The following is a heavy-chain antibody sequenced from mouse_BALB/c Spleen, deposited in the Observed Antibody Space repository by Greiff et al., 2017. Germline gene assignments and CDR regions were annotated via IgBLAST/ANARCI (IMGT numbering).Heavy chain of an antibody. J-gene: IGHJ4*01. Sequence: QVQLKQSGPGLVAPSQSLSITCTVSGFSLTSYGVHWVRQPPGKGLEWLGVIWAGGSTNYNSALMSRLSISKDNSKSQVFLKMNSLQTDDTAMYYCAREPIYVNDGGHYYALGYWGQGNSETVSS. CDR3: AREPIYVNDGGHYYALGY. V-gene: IGHV2-9*02. CDR1: GFSLTSYG. D-gene: IGHD2-2*01. CDR2: IWAGGST.